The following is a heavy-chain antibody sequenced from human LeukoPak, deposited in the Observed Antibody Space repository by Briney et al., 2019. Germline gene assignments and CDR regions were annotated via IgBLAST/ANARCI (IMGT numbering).Heavy chain of an antibody. D-gene: IGHD6-19*01. CDR2: ITDDGYNT. J-gene: IGHJ4*02. Sequence: GGSLRLSCAASGFTFSAFAMTWVRQAPGKGLEWVSTITDDGYNTYSADSVKGRITFSRDNSKNALSLQLRSLRAEDTAVYYCAKDLSYTSGASDHWGQGTLVTVSS. V-gene: IGHV3-23*01. CDR1: GFTFSAFA. CDR3: AKDLSYTSGASDH.